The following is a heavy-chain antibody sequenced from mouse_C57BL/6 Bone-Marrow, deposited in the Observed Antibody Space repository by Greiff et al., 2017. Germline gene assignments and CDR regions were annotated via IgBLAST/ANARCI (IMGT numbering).Heavy chain of an antibody. CDR3: NYGSSCHYYAMDY. CDR2: IYPRSGNT. CDR1: GYTFTSYG. J-gene: IGHJ4*01. D-gene: IGHD1-1*01. V-gene: IGHV1-81*01. Sequence: QVQLQQSGAELARPGASVKLSCKASGYTFTSYGISWVKQRTGPGLEWIGEIYPRSGNTYYNEKFKGKATLTADKSSSTAYMELRSLTSEDSAVXFCNYGSSCHYYAMDYWGQGTSVTVSS.